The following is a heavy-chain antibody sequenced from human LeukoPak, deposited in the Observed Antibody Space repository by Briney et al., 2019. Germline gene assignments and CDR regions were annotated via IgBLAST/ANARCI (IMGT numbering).Heavy chain of an antibody. J-gene: IGHJ5*02. CDR1: GVSMNNNY. CDR3: ARGDDLLTGSYDWFNP. D-gene: IGHD3-9*01. V-gene: IGHV4-4*09. CDR2: MSFSGSA. Sequence: PSETLSLTCAVSGVSMNNNYWAWIRQSPGGKLEWIGYMSFSGSATYNPSLNSRVSISVDSSKNQFSLDLPSLTAADTAVYYCARGDDLLTGSYDWFNPWGQGTLVIVSS.